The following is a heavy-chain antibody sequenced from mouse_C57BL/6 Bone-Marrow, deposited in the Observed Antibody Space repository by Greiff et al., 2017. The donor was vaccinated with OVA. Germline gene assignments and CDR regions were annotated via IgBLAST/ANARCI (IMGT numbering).Heavy chain of an antibody. CDR2: ISSGSSTI. J-gene: IGHJ2*01. V-gene: IGHV5-17*01. D-gene: IGHD4-1*01. CDR1: GFTFSDYG. CDR3: AREHWYFDY. Sequence: DVKLQESGGGLVKPGGSLKLSCAASGFTFSDYGMHWVRQAPERGLEWVAYISSGSSTIYYADTVKGRFTISRDNAKNTLFLQMTSLRSEDTAMYYCAREHWYFDYWGQGTTLTVSS.